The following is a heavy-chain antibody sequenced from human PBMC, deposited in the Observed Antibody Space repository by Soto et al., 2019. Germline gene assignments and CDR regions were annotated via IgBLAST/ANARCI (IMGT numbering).Heavy chain of an antibody. CDR2: ISYDGSNK. Sequence: QVQPVESGGGVVQPGRSLRLSCAASGFTFSSYAMHWVRQAPGKGLEWVAVISYDGSNKYYADSVKGRFTISRDNSKNTLYLQMNSLRAEDTAVYYCARDRGYCSGGSCYYYFDYWGQGTLVTVSS. CDR3: ARDRGYCSGGSCYYYFDY. V-gene: IGHV3-30-3*01. J-gene: IGHJ4*02. D-gene: IGHD2-15*01. CDR1: GFTFSSYA.